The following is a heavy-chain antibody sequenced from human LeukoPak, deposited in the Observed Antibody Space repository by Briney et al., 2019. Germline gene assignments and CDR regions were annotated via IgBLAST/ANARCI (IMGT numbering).Heavy chain of an antibody. V-gene: IGHV4-39*01. CDR1: GGSISSSTYY. D-gene: IGHD3-22*01. CDR2: VHYSGST. CDR3: ARHGNYYDSSGYNYYFDY. Sequence: ASETLSLTCTVSGGSISSSTYYWGWIRQPPGKGLEWIGSVHYSGSTYYNPTLKSRVTISVDTSKNQFSLKLSSVTAADTAVYYCARHGNYYDSSGYNYYFDYWGQGTLGTVSS. J-gene: IGHJ4*02.